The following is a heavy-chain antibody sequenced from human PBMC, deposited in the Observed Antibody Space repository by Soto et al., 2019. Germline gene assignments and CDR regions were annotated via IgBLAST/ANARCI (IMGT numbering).Heavy chain of an antibody. Sequence: GGSLRLSCAASGFTFSSYSMNWVRQAPGKGLEWVSSISSSSSYIYYADSVKGRFTISRDNAKNSLYLQMNSLRAEDTAVYYCARDRGESSGGFPPPGRKKNWFAPWGQGPLVTVSS. CDR1: GFTFSSYS. V-gene: IGHV3-21*01. D-gene: IGHD6-25*01. CDR3: ARDRGESSGGFPPPGRKKNWFAP. CDR2: ISSSSSYI. J-gene: IGHJ5*02.